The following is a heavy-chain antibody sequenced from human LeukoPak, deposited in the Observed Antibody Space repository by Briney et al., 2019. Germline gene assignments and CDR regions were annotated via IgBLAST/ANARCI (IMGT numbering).Heavy chain of an antibody. CDR2: ISYDGSNK. D-gene: IGHD2-2*01. J-gene: IGHJ4*02. CDR1: GFTFSSYA. Sequence: GGSLRLSCAASGFTFSSYAMHWVRQAPGKGLEWVAVISYDGSNKYYADSVKGRFTISRDNSKNTLYLQMNSLRAEDTAVYYCARGYGGIVVVPAAIPFDYWGQGTLVTVSS. CDR3: ARGYGGIVVVPAAIPFDY. V-gene: IGHV3-30-3*01.